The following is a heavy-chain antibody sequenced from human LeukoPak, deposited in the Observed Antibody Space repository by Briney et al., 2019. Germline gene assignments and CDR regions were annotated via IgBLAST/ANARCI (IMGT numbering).Heavy chain of an antibody. V-gene: IGHV4-59*12. CDR2: IDYSGST. J-gene: IGHJ4*02. CDR1: GGSISTYY. D-gene: IGHD6-13*01. Sequence: SETLSLTCTVSGGSISTYYWSWIRQSPGKGLEWIGYIDYSGSTNYNPSLKSRVTISVDTSKNQFSLKLSSVTAADTAVYYCARGKKYGLYSSSWYAPPAFDYWGQGTLVTVSS. CDR3: ARGKKYGLYSSSWYAPPAFDY.